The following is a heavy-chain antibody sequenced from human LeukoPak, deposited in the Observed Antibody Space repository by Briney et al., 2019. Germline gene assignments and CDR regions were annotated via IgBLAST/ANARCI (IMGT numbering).Heavy chain of an antibody. V-gene: IGHV4-4*07. J-gene: IGHJ4*02. CDR3: AKEERGDSSVWYEDY. CDR2: IYSSGNT. D-gene: IGHD6-19*01. Sequence: SETLSLTCTVSGGSISNYYWSWFRQPAGKGLEWIGRIYSSGNTNYNPSLKSRVTMSVDTSKNQFSLKLSSVTAADTAAYYCAKEERGDSSVWYEDYWGQGTLVTVSS. CDR1: GGSISNYY.